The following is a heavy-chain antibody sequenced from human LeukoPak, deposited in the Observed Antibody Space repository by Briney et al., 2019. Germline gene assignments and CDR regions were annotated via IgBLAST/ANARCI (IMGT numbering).Heavy chain of an antibody. CDR3: ARCQGGDCYSIANWFDP. D-gene: IGHD2-21*02. CDR1: GYSFTGYY. V-gene: IGHV1-2*02. Sequence: ASLKVSCKASGYSFTGYYMHWIRQAPGQGLEWMGWINPNTGGTSYAQKFQGRVTMTRDTSINTAYMELSRLRSDDTAVYYCARCQGGDCYSIANWFDPWGQGALVTVSS. CDR2: INPNTGGT. J-gene: IGHJ5*02.